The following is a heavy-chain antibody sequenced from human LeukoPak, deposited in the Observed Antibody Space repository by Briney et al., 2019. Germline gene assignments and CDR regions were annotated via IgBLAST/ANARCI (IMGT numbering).Heavy chain of an antibody. CDR3: AKEDYYDSRGHIKLDAFDV. J-gene: IGHJ3*01. CDR1: GFIFGSYA. D-gene: IGHD3-22*01. Sequence: GGSLRLSCAGSGFIFGSYAMGWVRQAPGKGLEWVSTISGPGDNTYYADSVKGRFTISRVNSKNTLYLQKNSLRAEDTAIYYCAKEDYYDSRGHIKLDAFDVWGQGTMVTVSS. CDR2: ISGPGDNT. V-gene: IGHV3-23*01.